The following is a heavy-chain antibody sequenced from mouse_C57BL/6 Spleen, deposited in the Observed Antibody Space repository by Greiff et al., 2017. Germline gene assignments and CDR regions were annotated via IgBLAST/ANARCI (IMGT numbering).Heavy chain of an antibody. CDR2: IHPNSGST. J-gene: IGHJ3*01. D-gene: IGHD2-3*01. CDR3: SRYDDGYPWFAY. CDR1: GYTFTSYW. V-gene: IGHV1-64*01. Sequence: QVQLQQPGAELVKPGASVKLSCKASGYTFTSYWMHWVKQRPGQGLEWIGMIHPNSGSTNYNEKFKSKATLTVDKSSSTAYMQLISLTSEDSAVXYCSRYDDGYPWFAYWGQGTLVTVSA.